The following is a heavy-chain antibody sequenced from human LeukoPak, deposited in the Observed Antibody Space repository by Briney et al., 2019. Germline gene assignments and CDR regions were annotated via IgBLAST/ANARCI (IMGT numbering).Heavy chain of an antibody. V-gene: IGHV3-23*01. Sequence: GGSLRLSCSASGFTFTSFAMGWVRQGPGKGLEWVSTIIAGGENTDYADSVKGRFSISRDNSKNTLYLLMNSLRAEDTAVYYCAKFQANYYDSSGYGCFDYWGQGVLVTVSS. D-gene: IGHD3-22*01. CDR2: IIAGGENT. J-gene: IGHJ4*02. CDR1: GFTFTSFA. CDR3: AKFQANYYDSSGYGCFDY.